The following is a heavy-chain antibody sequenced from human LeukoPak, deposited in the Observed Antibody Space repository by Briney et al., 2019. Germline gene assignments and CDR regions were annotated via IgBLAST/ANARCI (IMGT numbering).Heavy chain of an antibody. Sequence: SETLSLTCAVYGGSFSGYYWSWIRQPPGKGLEWIGEINHSGSTNYNPSLKSRVTISVDTSKNQFSLKLSSVTAADTAVYYCARVPTYYYGSGRPFDYWGQGTLVTVSS. CDR1: GGSFSGYY. V-gene: IGHV4-34*01. J-gene: IGHJ4*02. D-gene: IGHD3-10*01. CDR2: INHSGST. CDR3: ARVPTYYYGSGRPFDY.